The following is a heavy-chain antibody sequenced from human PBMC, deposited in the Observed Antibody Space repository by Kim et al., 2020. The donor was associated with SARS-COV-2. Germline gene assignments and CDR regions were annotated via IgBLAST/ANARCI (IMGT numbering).Heavy chain of an antibody. V-gene: IGHV6-1*01. CDR1: GDSVSSNSAA. CDR3: ARGQLLPPYYYYYGMDV. D-gene: IGHD2-2*01. J-gene: IGHJ6*02. CDR2: TYYRSKWYN. Sequence: SQTLSLTCAISGDSVSSNSAAWNWIRQSPSRGLEWLGRTYYRSKWYNDYAVSVKSRITINPDTSKNQFSLQLNSVTPEDTAVYYCARGQLLPPYYYYYGMDVWGQGTTVTVSS.